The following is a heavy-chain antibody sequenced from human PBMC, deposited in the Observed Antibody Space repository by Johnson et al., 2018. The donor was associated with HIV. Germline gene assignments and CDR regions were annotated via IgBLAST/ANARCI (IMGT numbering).Heavy chain of an antibody. CDR3: ARDDRPDGFDI. Sequence: VQLVESGGGLVQPGGSLRLSCAASGIIVTGNFMSWVRQAPGKGLEWVSVINAGGDTYYADSVKGRFTISRDRSKNTVSLQMTSLRVEDTAVYYCARDDRPDGFDIWGQGTMVTVSS. V-gene: IGHV3-66*01. CDR1: GIIVTGNF. CDR2: INAGGDT. J-gene: IGHJ3*02.